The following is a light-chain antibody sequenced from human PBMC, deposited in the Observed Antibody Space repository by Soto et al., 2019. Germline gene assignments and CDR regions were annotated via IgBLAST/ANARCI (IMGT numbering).Light chain of an antibody. J-gene: IGKJ4*01. Sequence: DIQMTQSPSSLSASVGDRVTIPCRASQSISRFVNWYQQKPGKAPKLLIYDGVILQTGVPSRFSGSGSGTDFTLTINSLQPEDFATYYCQQSTNVPSFGGGTKVDIK. CDR1: QSISRF. CDR2: DGV. CDR3: QQSTNVPS. V-gene: IGKV1-39*01.